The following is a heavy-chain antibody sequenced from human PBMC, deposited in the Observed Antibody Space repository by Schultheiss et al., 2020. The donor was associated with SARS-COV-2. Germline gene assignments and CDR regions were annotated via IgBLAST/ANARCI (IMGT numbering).Heavy chain of an antibody. CDR3: VKDHVTIFGVAKAGF. CDR2: ISGSGGST. D-gene: IGHD3-3*01. V-gene: IGHV3-23*01. J-gene: IGHJ4*02. Sequence: GGSLRLSCAASGFTFSSYSMNWVRQAPGKGLEWVSAISGSGGSTYYADSVKGRFTISRDNSKNTLYLQMSSLRAEDTAVYYCVKDHVTIFGVAKAGFWGQGTLVTVSS. CDR1: GFTFSSYS.